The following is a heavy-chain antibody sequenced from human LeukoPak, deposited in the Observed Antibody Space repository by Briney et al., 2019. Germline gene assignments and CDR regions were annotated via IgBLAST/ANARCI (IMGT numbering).Heavy chain of an antibody. CDR1: RFTFSNYW. J-gene: IGHJ6*02. CDR2: INQGGSEK. D-gene: IGHD1-26*01. Sequence: PGGSLRLSCAASRFTFSNYWMSWVRQPAGKGLEWVANINQGGSEKYYLNSVKGRFTISRDNAKRSLYLQMNSLRAEDTAVYYCARKMNIVGAQGWGYGLDVWGHGTTVTVSS. CDR3: ARKMNIVGAQGWGYGLDV. V-gene: IGHV3-7*05.